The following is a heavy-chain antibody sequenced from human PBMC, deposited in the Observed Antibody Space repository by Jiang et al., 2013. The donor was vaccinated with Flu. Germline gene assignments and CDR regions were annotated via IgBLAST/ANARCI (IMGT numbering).Heavy chain of an antibody. D-gene: IGHD6-19*01. J-gene: IGHJ5*02. CDR2: FDPEDGET. CDR1: GYTLTELS. CDR3: ATLLTSDWYGGDWFDP. V-gene: IGHV1-24*01. Sequence: GAEVKKPGASVKVSCKVSGYTLTELSMHWVRQAPGKGLEWMGGFDPEDGETIYAQKFQGRVTMTEDTSTDTAYMELSSLRSEDTAVYYCATLLTSDWYGGDWFDPWGQGTLVTVS.